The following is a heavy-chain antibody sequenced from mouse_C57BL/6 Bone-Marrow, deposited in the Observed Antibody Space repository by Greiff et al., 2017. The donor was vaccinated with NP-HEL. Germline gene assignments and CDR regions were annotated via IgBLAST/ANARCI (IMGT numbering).Heavy chain of an antibody. CDR2: INPYNGGT. V-gene: IGHV1-19*01. Sequence: EVQRVESGPVLVKPGASVKMSCKASGYTFTDYYMNWVKQSHGKSLEWIGVINPYNGGTSYNQKFKGKATLTVDKSSSTAYMELNSLTSEDSAVYYCARSDGYDYDGFAYWGQGTLVTVSA. CDR1: GYTFTDYY. D-gene: IGHD2-4*01. J-gene: IGHJ3*01. CDR3: ARSDGYDYDGFAY.